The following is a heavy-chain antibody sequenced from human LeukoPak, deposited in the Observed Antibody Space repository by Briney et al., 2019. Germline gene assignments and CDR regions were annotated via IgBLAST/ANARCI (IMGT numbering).Heavy chain of an antibody. V-gene: IGHV4-34*01. CDR2: INHSGST. CDR3: ARYDYYYYYGMDV. D-gene: IGHD5-12*01. CDR1: GGSFSGYY. J-gene: IGHJ6*04. Sequence: SETLSLTCAVYGGSFSGYYWSWIRQPPGKGLEWIGEINHSGSTNYNPSLKSRVTISVDTSKNQFSLKLSSVTAADTAVYYCARYDYYYYYGMDVWGKGTTVTASS.